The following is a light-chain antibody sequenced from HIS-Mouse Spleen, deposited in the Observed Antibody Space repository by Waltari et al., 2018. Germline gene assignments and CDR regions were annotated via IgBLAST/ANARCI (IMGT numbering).Light chain of an antibody. CDR2: DDS. V-gene: IGLV3-21*03. CDR3: QVWDSSSDHVV. J-gene: IGLJ2*01. CDR1: NIGSKS. Sequence: SYVLTQPTSVSVAPGKTARITCGGNNIGSKSVHWYQQKPGQAPVLVVYDDSDRPLGIPERFSGSNSGNTATLTISRVEAGDEADYYCQVWDSSSDHVVFGGGTKLTVL.